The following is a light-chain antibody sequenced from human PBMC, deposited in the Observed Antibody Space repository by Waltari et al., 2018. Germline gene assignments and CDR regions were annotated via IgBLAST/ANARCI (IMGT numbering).Light chain of an antibody. V-gene: IGKV1-27*01. CDR2: RAS. Sequence: DIEMTQSPSSLSASVGDRVTITCRASHDISNFLAGYQQRPGKLPKLLIYRASTLQSGVPSRFSGSGSGTDFTLAISSLQSEDVATYYCQKYDSAPLTFGPGTKVEIK. CDR1: HDISNF. J-gene: IGKJ3*01. CDR3: QKYDSAPLT.